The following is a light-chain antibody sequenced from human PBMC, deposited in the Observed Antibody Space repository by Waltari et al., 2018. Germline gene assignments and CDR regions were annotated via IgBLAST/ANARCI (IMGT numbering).Light chain of an antibody. Sequence: VLTQSPDTLSLSPGERATLSCRASQSLTRRYLAWYQQKPGQAPRLRIYGASNRAAGIPYRFSGSVSGTDFTLTISRLEPEDSAVYYCQQYGSSVMYTFGQGTKLEIK. CDR1: QSLTRRY. V-gene: IGKV3-20*01. CDR2: GAS. J-gene: IGKJ2*01. CDR3: QQYGSSVMYT.